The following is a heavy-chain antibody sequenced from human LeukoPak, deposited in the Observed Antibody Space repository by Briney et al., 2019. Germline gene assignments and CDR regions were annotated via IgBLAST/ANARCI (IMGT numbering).Heavy chain of an antibody. Sequence: PSETLSLTCAVYGGSFSGYYWSWIRQPPGKGLEWIGEINHSGSTNYNPSLKSRVTISVDTSKNQFSLKLSSVTAADTAVYYCAARITIFGVVTPPIYYFDYWGQGTPVTVSS. D-gene: IGHD3-3*01. CDR3: AARITIFGVVTPPIYYFDY. V-gene: IGHV4-34*01. CDR1: GGSFSGYY. J-gene: IGHJ4*02. CDR2: INHSGST.